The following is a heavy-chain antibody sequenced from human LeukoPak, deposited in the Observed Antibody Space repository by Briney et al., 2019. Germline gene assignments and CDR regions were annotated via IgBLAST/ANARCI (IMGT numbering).Heavy chain of an antibody. J-gene: IGHJ3*02. Sequence: GGSLRLSCAASGFTFSDYYMSWIRQAPGKGLEWVGRIKSKTDGGTTDYAAPVKGRFTISRDDSKNTLYLQMNSLKTEDTAVYYCTTDPQRGTYDAFDIWGQGTMVTVSS. V-gene: IGHV3-15*01. D-gene: IGHD1-1*01. CDR2: IKSKTDGGTT. CDR1: GFTFSDYY. CDR3: TTDPQRGTYDAFDI.